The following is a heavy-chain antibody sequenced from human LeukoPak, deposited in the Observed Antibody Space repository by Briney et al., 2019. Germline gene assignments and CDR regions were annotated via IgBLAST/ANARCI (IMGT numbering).Heavy chain of an antibody. V-gene: IGHV3-23*01. CDR2: ISGSGGST. CDR1: GFTFSSYA. CDR3: AKREPYYYGSGSYARFDY. Sequence: PGGSLRLSCAASGFTFSSYAMSWVRQAPGKGLEWVSAISGSGGSTYYADSVKGRFTISRDNSKNTLYLQMNSLRAEDTAVYHCAKREPYYYGSGSYARFDYWGQGTLVTVSS. J-gene: IGHJ4*02. D-gene: IGHD3-10*01.